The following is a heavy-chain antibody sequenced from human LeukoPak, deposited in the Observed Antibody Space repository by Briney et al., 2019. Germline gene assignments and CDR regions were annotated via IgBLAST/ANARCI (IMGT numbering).Heavy chain of an antibody. J-gene: IGHJ6*03. D-gene: IGHD3-16*01. CDR2: INHSGST. CDR1: GGSFSGYY. Sequence: PSETLSLTCAVYGGSFSGYYWSWIRQPPGKGLEWIGEINHSGSTNYNPFLKSRVTISVDTSKNQFSLKLSSVTAADTAVYYCARGPRLLISRYYYYMDVWGKGTTVTVSS. V-gene: IGHV4-34*01. CDR3: ARGPRLLISRYYYYMDV.